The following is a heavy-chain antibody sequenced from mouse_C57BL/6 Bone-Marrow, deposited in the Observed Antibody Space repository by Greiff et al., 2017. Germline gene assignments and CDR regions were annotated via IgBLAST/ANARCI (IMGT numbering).Heavy chain of an antibody. V-gene: IGHV1-81*01. CDR2: IYPRSGNT. D-gene: IGHD1-1*01. CDR1: GYTFTSYG. J-gene: IGHJ1*03. CDR3: FYGSSYGGYFDV. Sequence: QVQLQQSGAELARPGASVKLSCKASGYTFTSYGISWVKQRTGQGLEWIGEIYPRSGNTYYNEKFKGKATLTADKSSSTAYMELRSLTSEDSAVYVSFYGSSYGGYFDVWGTGTTVTVSS.